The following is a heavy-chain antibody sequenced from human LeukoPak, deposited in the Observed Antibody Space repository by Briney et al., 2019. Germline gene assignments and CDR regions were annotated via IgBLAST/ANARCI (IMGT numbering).Heavy chain of an antibody. CDR2: SYYSGST. CDR1: GGSISSNY. V-gene: IGHV4-59*08. CDR3: ARQSEAYDI. J-gene: IGHJ3*02. Sequence: SETLSLTCTVSGGSISSNYWSWIRQPPGKGLEWIGYSYYSGSTNYNPSLNSRVTISVDTSKNQFSLKLSSVTAPDTAVYYCARQSEAYDIWGQGTMVTVSS.